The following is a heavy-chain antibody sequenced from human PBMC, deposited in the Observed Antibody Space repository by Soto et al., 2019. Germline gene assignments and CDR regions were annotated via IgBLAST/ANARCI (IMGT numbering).Heavy chain of an antibody. CDR1: GFTFSSYA. CDR3: AKSSSWLPFDY. V-gene: IGHV3-23*01. D-gene: IGHD6-13*01. CDR2: ISGSGGST. Sequence: GGSLRLSCAASGFTFSSYAMSWVRQAPGKGLEWVSAISGSGGSTYYADSVKGRFTISRDNSKNTLYLQMNSLRAEEPAVYYCAKSSSWLPFDYWGQGTLVTVSS. J-gene: IGHJ4*02.